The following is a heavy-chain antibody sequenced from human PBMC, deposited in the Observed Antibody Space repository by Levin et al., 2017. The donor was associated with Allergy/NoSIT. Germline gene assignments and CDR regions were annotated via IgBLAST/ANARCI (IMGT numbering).Heavy chain of an antibody. CDR3: SRGQDASKLGNY. D-gene: IGHD7-27*01. CDR1: GGSISSGGYY. CDR2: IYYSGST. Sequence: SETLSLTCTVSGGSISSGGYYWSWFRQPPGKGLEWIGSIYYSGSTYYNPSLKSRVTIYLDTSNNEISLKLSSVTAADTALYFCSRGQDASKLGNYWGQGTLVTVSS. V-gene: IGHV4-30-4*01. J-gene: IGHJ4*02.